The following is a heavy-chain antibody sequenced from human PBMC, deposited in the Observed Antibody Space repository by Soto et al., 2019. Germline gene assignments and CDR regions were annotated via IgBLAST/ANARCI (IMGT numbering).Heavy chain of an antibody. J-gene: IGHJ4*02. CDR2: IFYSGST. CDR3: ARDRPDDILTGYYFDY. Sequence: SETLSLTCTVSGGSISSGGYYWSWIRQHPGKGLEWIGYIFYSGSTYYNPSLKSRVTISVDTSKNQFSLKLSSVTAADTAVYYCARDRPDDILTGYYFDYWGQGTLVTVSS. D-gene: IGHD3-9*01. CDR1: GGSISSGGYY. V-gene: IGHV4-31*03.